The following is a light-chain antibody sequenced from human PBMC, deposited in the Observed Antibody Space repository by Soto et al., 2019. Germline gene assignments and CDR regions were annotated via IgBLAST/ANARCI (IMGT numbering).Light chain of an antibody. CDR1: QSLIHSDGDTY. CDR3: MQGTHWPWT. CDR2: KVS. Sequence: DVVMTQSPLSLPVTLGQPASISCRSSQSLIHSDGDTYLNWFQQRPGQSPRRLIYKVSDRDSGVXDXXSGSGSGTDFTLKISRVGADDVGIYYCMQGTHWPWTFGQGTEVEIK. J-gene: IGKJ1*01. V-gene: IGKV2-30*02.